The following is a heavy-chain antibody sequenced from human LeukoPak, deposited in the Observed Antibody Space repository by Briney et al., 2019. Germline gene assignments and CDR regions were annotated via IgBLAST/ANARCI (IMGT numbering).Heavy chain of an antibody. CDR1: AGSVSSGSYF. J-gene: IGHJ4*02. Sequence: SETLSLTCTVSAGSVSSGSYFWTWIRQSPGKRLEYVGYIYDSGRTNYNPSLKSRVTISKDTSKNQFSLKLSSVTAADTAVYYCARDRLGGYSYVYWGQGSLVTVSS. CDR3: ARDRLGGYSYVY. D-gene: IGHD5-12*01. CDR2: IYDSGRT. V-gene: IGHV4-61*01.